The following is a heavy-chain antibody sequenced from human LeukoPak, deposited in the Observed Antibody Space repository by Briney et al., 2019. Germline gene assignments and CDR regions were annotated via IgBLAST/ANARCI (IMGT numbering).Heavy chain of an antibody. Sequence: PGGSLRLSCAASGFTFTNYNMNWVRQPPGRGLVWVSRINSDGSSTSYADSVKGRFTISRDNAKNTLYLQMNSLRAEDTAVYYCARGKKGLYYYYGMDVWGQGTTVTVSS. V-gene: IGHV3-74*01. D-gene: IGHD3-16*01. J-gene: IGHJ6*02. CDR3: ARGKKGLYYYYGMDV. CDR2: INSDGSST. CDR1: GFTFTNYN.